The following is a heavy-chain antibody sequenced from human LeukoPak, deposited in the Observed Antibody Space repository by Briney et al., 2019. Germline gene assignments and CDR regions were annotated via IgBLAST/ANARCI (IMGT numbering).Heavy chain of an antibody. CDR1: GFTFSSYG. V-gene: IGHV3-33*01. J-gene: IGHJ6*04. CDR3: ARVRVRGVMVYYYGMDV. D-gene: IGHD3-10*01. Sequence: GGSLRLSCAASGFTFSSYGMHWVRQAPGKGLEWVAIIWYDGSNKYYADSVKGRFTISRDNSKNTLYMQMNSLRAEDTAVYYCARVRVRGVMVYYYGMDVWGKGTTVTVSS. CDR2: IWYDGSNK.